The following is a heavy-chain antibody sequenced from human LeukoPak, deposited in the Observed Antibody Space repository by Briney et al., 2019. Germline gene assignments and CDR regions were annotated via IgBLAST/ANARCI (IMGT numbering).Heavy chain of an antibody. D-gene: IGHD3-10*01. CDR1: GFTFDDYA. J-gene: IGHJ4*02. Sequence: GGSLRLSCAASGFTFDDYAMHWVRQAPGKGLGWVSGISWNSGSIGYADSVKGRFTISRDNAKNSLYLQMNSLRAEDTALYYCAKEHESGGSGFDYWGQGNLVTVSS. CDR2: ISWNSGSI. CDR3: AKEHESGGSGFDY. V-gene: IGHV3-9*01.